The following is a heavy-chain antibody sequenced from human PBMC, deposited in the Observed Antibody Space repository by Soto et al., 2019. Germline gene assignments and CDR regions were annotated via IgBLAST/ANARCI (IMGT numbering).Heavy chain of an antibody. CDR1: GFTFSSYS. CDR2: ISSSSSYI. V-gene: IGHV3-21*01. Sequence: GGSLRLSCAASGFTFSSYSMNWVRQAPGKGLEWVSSISSSSSYIYYVDSVKGRFTISRDNAENSLYLQMNSLRAEDTAVYYCTRTYSSGWYGGWVDPWGQVTLLTVSS. CDR3: TRTYSSGWYGGWVDP. J-gene: IGHJ5*02. D-gene: IGHD6-19*01.